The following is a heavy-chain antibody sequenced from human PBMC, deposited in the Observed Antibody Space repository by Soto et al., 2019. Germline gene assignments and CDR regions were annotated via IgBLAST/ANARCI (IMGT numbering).Heavy chain of an antibody. CDR2: IRSKANSYAT. CDR3: TRPQYSGYDYDDFDI. J-gene: IGHJ3*02. V-gene: IGHV3-73*01. D-gene: IGHD5-12*01. CDR1: GFTFSGSA. Sequence: LSCAASGFTFSGSAMHWVRQASGKGLEWVGRIRSKANSYATAYAASVKGRFTISRDDSKNTAYLQMNSLKTEDTAVYYCTRPQYSGYDYDDFDIWGQGTMVTVSS.